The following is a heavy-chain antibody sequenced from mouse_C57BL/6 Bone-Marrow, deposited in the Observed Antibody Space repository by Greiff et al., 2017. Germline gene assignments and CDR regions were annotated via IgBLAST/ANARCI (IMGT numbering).Heavy chain of an antibody. J-gene: IGHJ1*03. CDR1: GSTFAIYG. CDR2: IYIGNGYT. D-gene: IGHD1-2*01. CDR3: AREGATAWYFDV. Sequence: VQLQQSGAALVRPGSSVKMSCMTSGSTFAIYGISWVKPRPGQGLEWIGYIYIGNGYTEYNEKFKGKATLTSDTSSSTAYMQLSSLTSEDSAISFCAREGATAWYFDVWGTGTTVTVSS. V-gene: IGHV1-58*01.